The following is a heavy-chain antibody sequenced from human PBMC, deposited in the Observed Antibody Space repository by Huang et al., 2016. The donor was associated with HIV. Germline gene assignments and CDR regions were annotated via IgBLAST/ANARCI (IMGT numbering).Heavy chain of an antibody. V-gene: IGHV3-30*18. J-gene: IGHJ4*02. CDR2: ISYEAKTK. Sequence: QVQLVESGGGVVQPGRSLRISCAASGFTFSSYGMHWVRQAPGKGVDGVAVISYEAKTKYYADSVKGRFSISRDNSKTTVYLQLNSLRLEDTAVYYCAKGGSAAAVLDFWGQGTLVTVSS. CDR3: AKGGSAAAVLDF. D-gene: IGHD6-13*01. CDR1: GFTFSSYG.